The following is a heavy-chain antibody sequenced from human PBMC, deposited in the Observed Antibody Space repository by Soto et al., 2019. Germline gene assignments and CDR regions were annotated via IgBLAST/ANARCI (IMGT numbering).Heavy chain of an antibody. J-gene: IGHJ6*02. CDR1: GFTFSSYA. CDR2: IGTAGDT. V-gene: IGHV3-13*01. Sequence: GGSLRLSCAASGFTFSSYAMNWVRQATGKGLEWVSAIGTAGDTYYPGSVKGRFTISRENAKNSLYLQMNSLRAEDTAVYYCAGDKITSSGYYGMDVWGQGTTVTVSS. CDR3: AGDKITSSGYYGMDV. D-gene: IGHD3-16*01.